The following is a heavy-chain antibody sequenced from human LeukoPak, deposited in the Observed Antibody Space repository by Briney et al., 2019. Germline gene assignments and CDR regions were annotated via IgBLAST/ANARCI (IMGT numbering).Heavy chain of an antibody. CDR1: GGTFSSYA. CDR2: IIPIFGTA. D-gene: IGHD4/OR15-4a*01. J-gene: IGHJ4*02. Sequence: SVKVSCKASGGTFSSYAISWVRQAPGQGLEWMGGIIPIFGTANYAQKFQGRVTITADESTSTAYMELSSLRSEDTAVYYCARAQTMVAYPFLYWGQGTLVTVSS. V-gene: IGHV1-69*01. CDR3: ARAQTMVAYPFLY.